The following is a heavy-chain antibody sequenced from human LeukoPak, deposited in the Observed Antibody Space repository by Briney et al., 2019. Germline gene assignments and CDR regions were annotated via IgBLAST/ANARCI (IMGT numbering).Heavy chain of an antibody. D-gene: IGHD5-18*01. V-gene: IGHV3-11*04. CDR3: ARDFLSYGRTFDY. CDR2: ISSSGITI. J-gene: IGHJ4*02. Sequence: PGGSLRLSCEASGFTFSDYYMTWIRQAPGKGLEWVSQISSSGITIYYADSVKGRFTISRDNAKKSLYLQMNSLRADDTAVYYCARDFLSYGRTFDYWGQGTLVTVSS. CDR1: GFTFSDYY.